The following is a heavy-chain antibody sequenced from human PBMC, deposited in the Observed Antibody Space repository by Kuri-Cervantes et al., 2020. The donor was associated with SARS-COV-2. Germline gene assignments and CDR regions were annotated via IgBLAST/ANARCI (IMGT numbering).Heavy chain of an antibody. J-gene: IGHJ3*02. Sequence: SVKVSCKASGYTFSNYGISWVRQAPGQGLEWMGGIIPIFGTANYAQKFQGRVTITTDESTSTAYMELSSLRSEDTAVYYCARGVGSSWYVDDAFDIWGQGTMVTVSS. CDR3: ARGVGSSWYVDDAFDI. V-gene: IGHV1-69*05. CDR1: GYTFSNYG. CDR2: IIPIFGTA. D-gene: IGHD6-13*01.